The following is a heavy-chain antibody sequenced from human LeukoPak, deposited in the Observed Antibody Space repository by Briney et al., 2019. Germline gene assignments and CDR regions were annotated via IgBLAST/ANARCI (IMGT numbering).Heavy chain of an antibody. CDR1: GGSLRSDY. Sequence: SETLSLTCTVSGGSLRSDYWTWIRQPPGEGLEWIGFISYSGTTYYNPSLKSRVIMSRDTSKNQFSLRLSSVAAADTAVYYCARDLKGNDYWGQGTLVTVSS. CDR3: ARDLKGNDY. CDR2: ISYSGTT. V-gene: IGHV4-59*01. J-gene: IGHJ4*02. D-gene: IGHD3-10*01.